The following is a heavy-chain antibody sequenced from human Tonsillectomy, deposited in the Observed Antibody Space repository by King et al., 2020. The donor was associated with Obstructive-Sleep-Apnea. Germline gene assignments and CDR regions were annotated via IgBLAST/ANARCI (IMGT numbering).Heavy chain of an antibody. D-gene: IGHD3-22*01. Sequence: QLVQSGAEVKKPGASVKVSCKTSGYTFTSFGISWVRQAPGQGLEWMGWISAYNGNTNYAQKLQGRVTMTKDTSTSTAYMELRSLRSDDTAVYYCALIPYYSDSSAYVDYGMDVWGQGTTVTVSS. CDR2: ISAYNGNT. CDR3: ALIPYYSDSSAYVDYGMDV. J-gene: IGHJ6*02. V-gene: IGHV1-18*04. CDR1: GYTFTSFG.